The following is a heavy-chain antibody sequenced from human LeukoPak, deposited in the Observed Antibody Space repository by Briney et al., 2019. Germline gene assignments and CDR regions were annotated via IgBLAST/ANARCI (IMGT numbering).Heavy chain of an antibody. Sequence: GTSLRLCCVASGFSFSNHGMHWVRQAPGKGLEWVSVVARDGGAKFYADSVKGRFTLSRDNSKNMFFLQMNFLTVEDTAIYYCAREATWGQWYFDHWGQGTPVIVSS. D-gene: IGHD6-19*01. J-gene: IGHJ4*02. V-gene: IGHV3-30*03. CDR2: VARDGGAK. CDR3: AREATWGQWYFDH. CDR1: GFSFSNHG.